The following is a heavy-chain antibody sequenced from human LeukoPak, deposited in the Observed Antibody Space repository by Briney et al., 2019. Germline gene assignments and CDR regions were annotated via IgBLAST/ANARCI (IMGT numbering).Heavy chain of an antibody. CDR3: ASSISGSYYY. CDR1: GFTVSSSY. Sequence: GGSLRLSCAASGFTVSSSYMTWVRQAPGKGVEWVSGIYSGGNTYYADSVKGRFTISRDISKNTLYLQMNTLRAEDTAVYYCASSISGSYYYWGQGTLVTVSS. V-gene: IGHV3-66*01. J-gene: IGHJ4*02. D-gene: IGHD1-26*01. CDR2: IYSGGNT.